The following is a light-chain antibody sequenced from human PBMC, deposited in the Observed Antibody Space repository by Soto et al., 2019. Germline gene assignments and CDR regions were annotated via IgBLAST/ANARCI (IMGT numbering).Light chain of an antibody. V-gene: IGKV1D-8*01. CDR2: AAS. J-gene: IGKJ5*01. Sequence: VIWMTQSPSLLSASTGDRVTISCRIGQCISSYLAWYQQKPVKAPELLIYAASTLQSGVPSRFSGSGSGTDFTLTISCLQSEDFATYYCQQYYSFPITFGQGTLLEI. CDR1: QCISSY. CDR3: QQYYSFPIT.